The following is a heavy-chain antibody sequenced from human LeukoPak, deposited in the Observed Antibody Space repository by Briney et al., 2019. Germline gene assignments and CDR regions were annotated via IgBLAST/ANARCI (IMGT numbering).Heavy chain of an antibody. Sequence: GGSLRLSCAASGFTFSSYGMHWVRQAPGKGLEWVAFIRYDGSNKYYADSVKGRFTISRDNSKNTLYLQMNSLRAEDTPVYYCAKERDTAMVTNDYWGQGTLVTVSS. CDR3: AKERDTAMVTNDY. J-gene: IGHJ4*02. V-gene: IGHV3-30*02. CDR2: IRYDGSNK. CDR1: GFTFSSYG. D-gene: IGHD5-18*01.